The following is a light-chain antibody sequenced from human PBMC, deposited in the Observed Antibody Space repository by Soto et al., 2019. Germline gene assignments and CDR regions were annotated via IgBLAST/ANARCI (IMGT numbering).Light chain of an antibody. CDR2: GAS. J-gene: IGKJ3*01. V-gene: IGKV1-9*01. CDR3: QQLFLYPPT. CDR1: QGIIYY. Sequence: IQLTQSPSSLSAAVGDRVTITCRASQGIIYYLAWYQQKPGKAPKLLIYGASTLQSGVPSRFGGSGSGTDFTLIVSSLQAEDFATYYCQQLFLYPPTFGPGNKVDIK.